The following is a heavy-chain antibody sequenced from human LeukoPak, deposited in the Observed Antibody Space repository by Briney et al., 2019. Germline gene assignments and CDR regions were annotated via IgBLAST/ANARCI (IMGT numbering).Heavy chain of an antibody. D-gene: IGHD3-3*01. V-gene: IGHV1-69*13. CDR3: ARVPRYYDFWSGYQNYYYYYGMDV. CDR1: GGTFSSYA. J-gene: IGHJ6*02. CDR2: IIPIVGTA. Sequence: GASVKVSCKASGGTFSSYAISWVRQAPGQGLEWMGGIIPIVGTANYAQKFQGRVTITADESTSTAYMELSSLRSEDTAVYYCARVPRYYDFWSGYQNYYYYYGMDVWGQGTTVIVSS.